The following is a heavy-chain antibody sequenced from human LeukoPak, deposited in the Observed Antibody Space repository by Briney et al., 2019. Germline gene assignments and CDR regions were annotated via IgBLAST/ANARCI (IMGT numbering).Heavy chain of an antibody. Sequence: KPSETLSLTCAVYGGSFRGYYWSWIRQPPGKGLEWIGEINHSGSTNYNPSLKSRVTISVDTSKNQFSLKLSSVTAADTAVYYCARQSVMTTVATGIGFDYWGQGTLVTVSS. CDR3: ARQSVMTTVATGIGFDY. V-gene: IGHV4-34*01. D-gene: IGHD4-11*01. CDR2: INHSGST. J-gene: IGHJ4*02. CDR1: GGSFRGYY.